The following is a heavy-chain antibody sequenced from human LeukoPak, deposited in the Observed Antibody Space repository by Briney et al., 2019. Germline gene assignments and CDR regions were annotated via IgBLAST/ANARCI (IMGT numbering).Heavy chain of an antibody. D-gene: IGHD6-13*01. J-gene: IGHJ4*02. CDR1: GFTFRSYS. Sequence: GGSLRLSGAASGFTFRSYSMNWVRQAPGKGLEWVSSISSDSTYIYYADSVKGRFTISRDNAKNSLYLQMNSLRAEDTALYYCARDFSRVSEYWGQGALVTVSS. CDR3: ARDFSRVSEY. CDR2: ISSDSTYI. V-gene: IGHV3-21*01.